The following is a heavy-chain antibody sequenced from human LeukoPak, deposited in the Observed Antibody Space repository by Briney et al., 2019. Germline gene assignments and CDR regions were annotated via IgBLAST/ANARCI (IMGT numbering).Heavy chain of an antibody. Sequence: PSETLSLTCIVSGGSISSYYWSWIRQPPGKGLEWIGHIYYSGSTNYNPSLKTRVTISLDTSKNQFSLKLSSVTAADTAVYYCARAPPGGYCSSTSCPNYYYYYYMDVWGKGTTVTVSS. J-gene: IGHJ6*03. CDR1: GGSISSYY. CDR2: IYYSGST. V-gene: IGHV4-59*01. CDR3: ARAPPGGYCSSTSCPNYYYYYYMDV. D-gene: IGHD2-2*01.